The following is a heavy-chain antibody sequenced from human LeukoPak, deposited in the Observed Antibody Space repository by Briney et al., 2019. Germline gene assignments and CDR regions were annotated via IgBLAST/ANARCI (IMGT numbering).Heavy chain of an antibody. CDR3: ARDRPGSGYGMDG. CDR1: GGSISSYY. Sequence: SEPLSLPCTVSGGSISSYYWSWLRQSPGKGREWGGYIYYSGSTNYNPSLKSRVTISVDTSKNQFSLKLSSVTAADTAVYYCARDRPGSGYGMDGWGQGTTVTVSS. J-gene: IGHJ6*02. D-gene: IGHD6-25*01. CDR2: IYYSGST. V-gene: IGHV4-59*13.